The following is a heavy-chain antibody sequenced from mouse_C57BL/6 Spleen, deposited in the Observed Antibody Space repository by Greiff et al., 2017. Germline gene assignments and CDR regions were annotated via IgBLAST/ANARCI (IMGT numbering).Heavy chain of an antibody. D-gene: IGHD2-4*01. V-gene: IGHV1-53*01. CDR1: GYTFTSYW. Sequence: QVQLQQPGTELVKPGASVKLSCKASGYTFTSYWMHWVKQRPGQGLEWIGNINPSNGGTNYNEKFKSKATLTVDKSSSTAYMQLSSLTSEDSAVYYCARYPIYYDYDDGGEGYAMDYWGQGTSVTVSS. J-gene: IGHJ4*01. CDR2: INPSNGGT. CDR3: ARYPIYYDYDDGGEGYAMDY.